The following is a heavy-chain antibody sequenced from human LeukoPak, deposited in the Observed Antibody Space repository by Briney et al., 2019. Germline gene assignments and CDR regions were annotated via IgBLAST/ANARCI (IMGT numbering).Heavy chain of an antibody. D-gene: IGHD5-18*01. CDR1: GFTVSSNY. Sequence: PGGSLRLSCAASGFTVSSNYMSWVRQAPGKGLEWVSAIYSGGSTYYADSVKGRFTISRDNSKNTLYLQMNSLRTEDTAVYYCARDGRGDLTWIQLWSPFDYWDQGALVNFSS. V-gene: IGHV3-66*02. CDR2: IYSGGST. J-gene: IGHJ4*02. CDR3: ARDGRGDLTWIQLWSPFDY.